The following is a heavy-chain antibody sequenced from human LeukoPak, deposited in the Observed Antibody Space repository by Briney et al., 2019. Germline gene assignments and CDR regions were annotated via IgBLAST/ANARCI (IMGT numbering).Heavy chain of an antibody. CDR3: ASAGTSYGDQFFDY. Sequence: GGSLRLSCAASGFTISSYWMSWVRQAPEKGLEWVASIKQDGSERYYVDSVKGRFTISRDNVKNSLYPQMNSLRAEDTAVYYCASAGTSYGDQFFDYWGQGTLVTVSS. CDR1: GFTISSYW. CDR2: IKQDGSER. D-gene: IGHD4-17*01. J-gene: IGHJ4*02. V-gene: IGHV3-7*01.